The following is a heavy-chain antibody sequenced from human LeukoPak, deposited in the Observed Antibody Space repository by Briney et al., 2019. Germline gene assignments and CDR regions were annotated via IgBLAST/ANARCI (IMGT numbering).Heavy chain of an antibody. V-gene: IGHV4-34*01. CDR3: ARGRVKSIYYGSGSYYH. D-gene: IGHD3-10*01. J-gene: IGHJ4*02. CDR2: INHSGST. CDR1: GGSFSGYY. Sequence: SETLSLTCAVYGGSFSGYYWSWIRQPPGKGPEWIGEINHSGSTNYNPSLKSRVTISVDTSKNQFSLKLSSVTAADTAVYYCARGRVKSIYYGSGSYYHWGQGTLVTVSS.